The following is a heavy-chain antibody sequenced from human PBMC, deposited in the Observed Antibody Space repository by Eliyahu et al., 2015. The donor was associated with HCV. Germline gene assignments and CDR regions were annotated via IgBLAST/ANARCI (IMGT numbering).Heavy chain of an antibody. Sequence: EVQLVESGGGLVKPGGSLRLSCAASGFTFSSYSMNWVRQAPGKGLEWVSSISSSSSYIYYADSVKGRFTISRDNAKNSLYLQMNSLRAEDTAVYYCARDPAGAAPNYYYYGMDVWGKGTTVTVSS. J-gene: IGHJ6*04. V-gene: IGHV3-21*01. CDR1: GFTFSSYS. CDR3: ARDPAGAAPNYYYYGMDV. D-gene: IGHD6-25*01. CDR2: ISSSSSYI.